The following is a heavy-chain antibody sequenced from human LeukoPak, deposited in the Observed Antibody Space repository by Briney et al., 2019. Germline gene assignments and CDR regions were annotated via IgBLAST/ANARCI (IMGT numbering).Heavy chain of an antibody. J-gene: IGHJ4*02. CDR2: IYHSGST. CDR3: ARALMTTYHHGG. D-gene: IGHD4-11*01. V-gene: IGHV4-30-2*01. Sequence: PSETLSLTCTVSGGSISSGGYYWSWIRQPPGKGLEWIGYIYHSGSTYYNPSLKSRVTISVDRSKDQFSVKLSSVTAADTAVYYCARALMTTYHHGGWGQGTLVTVSS. CDR1: GGSISSGGYY.